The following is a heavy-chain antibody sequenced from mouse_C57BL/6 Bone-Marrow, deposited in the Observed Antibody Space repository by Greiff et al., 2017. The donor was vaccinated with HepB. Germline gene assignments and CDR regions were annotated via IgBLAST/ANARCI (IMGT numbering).Heavy chain of an antibody. CDR1: GYAFSSYW. CDR2: IYPGDGDT. J-gene: IGHJ1*03. D-gene: IGHD1-1*01. CDR3: ASPRYGSKRDWYFDV. Sequence: QVHVKQSGAELVKPGASVKISCKASGYAFSSYWMNWVKQRPGKGLEWIGQIYPGDGDTNYNGKFKGKATLTADKSSSTAYMQLSSLTSEDSAVYFCASPRYGSKRDWYFDVWGTGTTVTVSS. V-gene: IGHV1-80*01.